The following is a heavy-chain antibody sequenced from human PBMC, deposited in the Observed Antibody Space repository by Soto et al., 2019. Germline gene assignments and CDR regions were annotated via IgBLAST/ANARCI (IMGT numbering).Heavy chain of an antibody. V-gene: IGHV3-9*01. CDR3: AKDAIHCISISRYGRRLED. Sequence: GGSLRLSCAASGFTFDDYAMHWVRQAPGKGLEWVSGISWNSGSIGYADSVKGRFTISRDNAKNSLYLQMNSLRAEDTALYYCAKDAIHCISISRYGRRLEDRGQGTLVTVSS. CDR2: ISWNSGSI. CDR1: GFTFDDYA. D-gene: IGHD2-2*01. J-gene: IGHJ4*02.